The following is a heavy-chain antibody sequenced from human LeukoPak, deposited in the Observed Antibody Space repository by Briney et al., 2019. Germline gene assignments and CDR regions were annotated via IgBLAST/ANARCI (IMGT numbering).Heavy chain of an antibody. CDR3: ARAPRHYDILTGYYQSGYFDY. J-gene: IGHJ4*02. V-gene: IGHV3-21*04. CDR1: GFTFSSYS. CDR2: ISSSSYI. D-gene: IGHD3-9*01. Sequence: GGSLRLSCAASGFTFSSYSMNWVRQAPGKGLEWVSSISSSSYIYYADSVKGRFTISRDNAKNSLYLQMNSLRAEDTAVYYCARAPRHYDILTGYYQSGYFDYWGQGTLVTVSS.